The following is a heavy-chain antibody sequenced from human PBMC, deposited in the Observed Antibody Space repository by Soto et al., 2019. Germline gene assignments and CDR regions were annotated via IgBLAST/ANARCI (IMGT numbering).Heavy chain of an antibody. CDR3: ARCGRKNWNDAFDY. CDR1: GGSISGYY. J-gene: IGHJ4*02. V-gene: IGHV4-34*01. D-gene: IGHD1-1*01. CDR2: INHSGST. Sequence: SETLSLTCAVYGGSISGYYWSWIRQPPGKGLEWIGEINHSGSTNYNPSLKSRVTISVDTSKNQFSLKLSSVTAADTAVYYCARCGRKNWNDAFDYWGQGTLVTVSS.